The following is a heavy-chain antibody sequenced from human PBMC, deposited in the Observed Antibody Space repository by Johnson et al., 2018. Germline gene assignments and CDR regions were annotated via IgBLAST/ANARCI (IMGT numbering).Heavy chain of an antibody. CDR1: GFTFSSYD. J-gene: IGHJ3*02. Sequence: VQLVQSGGGLVQPGGSLRLSCAASGFTFSSYDMHWVRQATGQGLEWVSAIRTAGDTYYPVSVKGRFTTSRENAKNPLYLQMNSLRAGETAVYYCTKEGGYGDFEIWGQGTMVTVSS. D-gene: IGHD4-17*01. CDR3: TKEGGYGDFEI. CDR2: IRTAGDT. V-gene: IGHV3-13*01.